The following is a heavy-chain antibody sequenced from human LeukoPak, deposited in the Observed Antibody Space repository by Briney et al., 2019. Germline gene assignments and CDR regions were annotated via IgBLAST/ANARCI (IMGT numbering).Heavy chain of an antibody. Sequence: GGSLGLSCAASGFTFSNYVIHWVRQAPGKGLEWVAVTSSDLNVKLYADSVKGRFTISRDNSRSTLYLQMNSLRPEDTAIYYCAREGYYGSGSPPSLSFDYWGQGTLVTVSS. CDR2: TSSDLNVK. CDR1: GFTFSNYV. CDR3: AREGYYGSGSPPSLSFDY. D-gene: IGHD3-10*01. V-gene: IGHV3-30-3*01. J-gene: IGHJ4*02.